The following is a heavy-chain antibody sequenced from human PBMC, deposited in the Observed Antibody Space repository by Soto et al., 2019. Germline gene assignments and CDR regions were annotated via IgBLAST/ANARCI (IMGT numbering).Heavy chain of an antibody. CDR1: GCSINNDYYH. CDR2: VYYSGSV. J-gene: IGHJ6*02. Sequence: SETLSLTCAVSGCSINNDYYHWAWIRQPPGKGLEWIGYVYYSGSVLYNPSLKNRLHISVDTSKNQFSLRLTSVTAADTAVYFCAREDDGGDRDYYGLDVWGQGTTVTVSS. V-gene: IGHV4-30-4*08. D-gene: IGHD2-21*02. CDR3: AREDDGGDRDYYGLDV.